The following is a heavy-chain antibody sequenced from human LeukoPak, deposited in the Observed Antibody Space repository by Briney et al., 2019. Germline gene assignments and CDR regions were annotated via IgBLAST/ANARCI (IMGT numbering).Heavy chain of an antibody. CDR2: IYPGDSDT. Sequence: GESLKTSCKGSGYRFNNSWIGWVRQMPGKGLEWMGIIYPGDSDTRYSPSFQGQVTLSVDKSINTAYLQWSSLKASDSAMYYCARLFFDWLLLDSWGQGTPVTVSS. CDR3: ARLFFDWLLLDS. CDR1: GYRFNNSW. D-gene: IGHD3-9*01. J-gene: IGHJ4*02. V-gene: IGHV5-51*01.